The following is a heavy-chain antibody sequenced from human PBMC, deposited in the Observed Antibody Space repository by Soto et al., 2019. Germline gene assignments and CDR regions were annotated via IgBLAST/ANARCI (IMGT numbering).Heavy chain of an antibody. D-gene: IGHD6-13*01. CDR1: GFTFSNYA. Sequence: EVQLLESGGGLVQPGGSLRLSCAASGFTFSNYAVTWVRQAPGKGLEWVSTISGSGGSTYYADSVKGRFTISRDTSTNTLYLQINSLRAEHTGVYYCAKDQGSSWYEIDYWGQGALVTVSS. CDR2: ISGSGGST. J-gene: IGHJ4*02. CDR3: AKDQGSSWYEIDY. V-gene: IGHV3-23*01.